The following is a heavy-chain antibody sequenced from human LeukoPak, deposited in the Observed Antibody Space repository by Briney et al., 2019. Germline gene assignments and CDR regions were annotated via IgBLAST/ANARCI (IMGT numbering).Heavy chain of an antibody. CDR3: AACDIVVVPAGYNY. CDR1: GGSISSYY. D-gene: IGHD2-2*01. Sequence: TSETLSLTCTVSGGSISSYYWSWIRQPPGKGLEWIGYIYYSGSTNYNPSLKSRVTISVDTSKNQFSLKLSSVTAADTAVYYCAACDIVVVPAGYNYWGLGTLVTVSS. J-gene: IGHJ4*02. CDR2: IYYSGST. V-gene: IGHV4-59*01.